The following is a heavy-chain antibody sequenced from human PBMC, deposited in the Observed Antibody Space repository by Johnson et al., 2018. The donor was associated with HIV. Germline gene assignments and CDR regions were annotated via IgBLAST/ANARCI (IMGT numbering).Heavy chain of an antibody. V-gene: IGHV3-30*04. D-gene: IGHD5-18*01. J-gene: IGHJ3*01. Sequence: QVQLVESGGGVVQPGRSLRLSCAASGFTFSSYAMHWVRQAPGKGLEWVAVISYDGSDKYYADSVKGRFTVSRDNAKNSLYLQMNSLRAEDTAMYYCARGMWIPEIDVWGQGTMVTVSS. CDR1: GFTFSSYA. CDR3: ARGMWIPEIDV. CDR2: ISYDGSDK.